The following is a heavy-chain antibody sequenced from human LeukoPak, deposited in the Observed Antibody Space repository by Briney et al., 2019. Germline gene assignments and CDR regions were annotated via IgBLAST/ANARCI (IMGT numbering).Heavy chain of an antibody. CDR2: IRSKANNYAT. V-gene: IGHV3-73*01. Sequence: GGSLRLSCAASGFTFSVSAMHWVRQASGKGLEWVGRIRSKANNYATAYAASVKGRFTISRDDSKNTAYLQMSNLKTEDTAVYYCKGSLGYWGQGTLVTVSS. J-gene: IGHJ4*02. CDR3: KGSLGY. CDR1: GFTFSVSA.